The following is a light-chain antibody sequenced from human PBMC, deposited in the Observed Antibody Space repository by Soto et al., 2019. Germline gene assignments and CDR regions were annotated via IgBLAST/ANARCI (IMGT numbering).Light chain of an antibody. CDR1: SSDVGGYNF. CDR3: SSYTTTTSLVV. Sequence: QSALTQPASVSGSPGQSNTISCSGTSSDVGGYNFVSWYQVHPGKAPRLILYDVSSRPSGVSYRFSGSKSANTASLNISRLQAGDEADYYCSSYTTTTSLVVFGGGTKLTVL. J-gene: IGLJ2*01. V-gene: IGLV2-14*03. CDR2: DVS.